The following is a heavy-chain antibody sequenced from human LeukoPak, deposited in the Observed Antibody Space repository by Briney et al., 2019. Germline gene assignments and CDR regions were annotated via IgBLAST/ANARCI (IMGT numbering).Heavy chain of an antibody. CDR2: IYPGDSDT. Sequence: GESLKISCKGSGYSFTNYWIGWVRQMPGKGLERMGIIYPGDSDTRHSPSFQGQVTISVDKSISTAYLQWSSLKASDTAMYYCARRDSSGWGSFDYWGQGTLVTVSS. J-gene: IGHJ4*02. V-gene: IGHV5-51*01. D-gene: IGHD6-19*01. CDR3: ARRDSSGWGSFDY. CDR1: GYSFTNYW.